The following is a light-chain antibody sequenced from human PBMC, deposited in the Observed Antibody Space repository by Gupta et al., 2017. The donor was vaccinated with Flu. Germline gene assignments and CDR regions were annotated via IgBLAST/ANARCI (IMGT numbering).Light chain of an antibody. Sequence: QSVFTQPPSVSATPGQTVNITCSGSSSNLGNNYVSWHHQFPGTAPKLLIYENNKRPSGIPDRFSGSKSGSSATRGITGLQTGDESDYYCGTWYSSLSAYVFGTGTKVTVV. CDR3: GTWYSSLSAYV. CDR1: SSNLGNNY. V-gene: IGLV1-51*02. J-gene: IGLJ1*01. CDR2: ENN.